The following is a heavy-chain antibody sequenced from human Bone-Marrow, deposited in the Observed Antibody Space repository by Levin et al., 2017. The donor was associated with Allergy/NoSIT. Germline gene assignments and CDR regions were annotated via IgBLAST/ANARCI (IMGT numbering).Heavy chain of an antibody. V-gene: IGHV4-59*01. CDR3: STYEFDGSNSATFDS. CDR2: ISYSGRT. J-gene: IGHJ4*02. Sequence: SGGSLRLSCTVSSVSIRNYYYNWIRQAPGKGLEWMGYISYSGRTDYNPSLQSRLTVSLDTSKNQFSLKLTSLIAADTAVYYCSTYEFDGSNSATFDSWGLGTLVTVSS. D-gene: IGHD5-24*01. CDR1: SVSIRNYY.